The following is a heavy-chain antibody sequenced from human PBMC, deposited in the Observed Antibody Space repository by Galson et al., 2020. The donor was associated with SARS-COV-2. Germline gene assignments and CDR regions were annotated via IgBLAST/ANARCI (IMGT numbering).Heavy chain of an antibody. D-gene: IGHD2-15*01. CDR2: IYYSGST. J-gene: IGHJ5*01. CDR3: ARDRVSGGFDC. Sequence: ETSETLSLTCTVSGGALRSGGHYWSWIRQHPGKGLEWIGYIYYSGSTYYNPSLKSRLTISVDTSKNQFSLKLSSVTAADTAVYYCARDRVSGGFDCWGQGTLVAVSS. V-gene: IGHV4-31*03. CDR1: GGALRSGGHY.